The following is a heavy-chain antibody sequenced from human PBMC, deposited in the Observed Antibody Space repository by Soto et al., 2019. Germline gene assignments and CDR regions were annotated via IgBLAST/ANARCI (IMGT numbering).Heavy chain of an antibody. V-gene: IGHV3-23*01. CDR1: GFTFSNYA. CDR3: ARDRLDYGMDV. Sequence: GGSLRLSCAASGFTFSNYAMTWVRQAPGKGLEWVSTINYSGGSTYYADSVKGRFTVSRDNSKNSLYLQMNSLRAEGTAVYYCARDRLDYGMDVWGQGTAVTVSS. CDR2: INYSGGST. D-gene: IGHD3-9*01. J-gene: IGHJ6*02.